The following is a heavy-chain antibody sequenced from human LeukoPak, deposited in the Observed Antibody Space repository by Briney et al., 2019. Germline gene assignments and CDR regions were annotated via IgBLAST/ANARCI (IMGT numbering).Heavy chain of an antibody. V-gene: IGHV3-21*01. CDR1: GFTSSTYS. J-gene: IGHJ6*03. CDR2: ISGKSTYI. D-gene: IGHD2-2*01. CDR3: ARAFDTSWDYYYMDV. Sequence: PGGSLRLSCAASGFTSSTYSMNWVRQAPGKGLEWVSSISGKSTYIYYADSLKGRFTISRDDAKNSVYLQVNSLRAEDTAVYFCARAFDTSWDYYYMDVWGKGTTVTVSS.